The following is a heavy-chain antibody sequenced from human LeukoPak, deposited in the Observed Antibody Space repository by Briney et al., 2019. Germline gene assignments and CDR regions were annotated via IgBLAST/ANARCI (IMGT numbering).Heavy chain of an antibody. J-gene: IGHJ4*02. CDR1: GYTFTSYD. Sequence: GASVKVSCKSSGYTFTSYDINWVRQATGQGLEWTGWMNPNSGNTGYAQKFQGRVTMTRNTSISTAYMELSSLRSEDTAVYYCARGLRYFDWSGTYWGQGTLVTVSS. D-gene: IGHD3-9*01. V-gene: IGHV1-8*01. CDR3: ARGLRYFDWSGTY. CDR2: MNPNSGNT.